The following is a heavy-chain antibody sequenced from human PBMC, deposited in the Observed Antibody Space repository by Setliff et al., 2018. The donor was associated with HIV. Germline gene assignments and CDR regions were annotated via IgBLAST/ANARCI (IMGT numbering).Heavy chain of an antibody. V-gene: IGHV3-53*01. CDR1: GFTVGTNY. CDR2: MNSDGGT. D-gene: IGHD7-27*01. Sequence: PGGSLRLSCAASGFTVGTNYMTWVRQAPGKGLEWVSVMNSDGGTYYADSVKGRFTISRDNSKNTLYLQMNSLRAEDTAVYYCARVLGKAYYYYYMDVWGKGTTVTVSS. CDR3: ARVLGKAYYYYYMDV. J-gene: IGHJ6*03.